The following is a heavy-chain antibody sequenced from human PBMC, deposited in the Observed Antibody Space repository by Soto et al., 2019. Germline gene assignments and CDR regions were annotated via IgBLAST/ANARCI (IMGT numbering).Heavy chain of an antibody. CDR2: ISWNSGNI. D-gene: IGHD3-10*01. J-gene: IGHJ4*02. CDR1: GFTFSSYA. Sequence: EVQLLESGGGLVQPGGSLRLSCAASGFTFSSYAMSWVRQAPGKGLEWVSGISWNSGNIGYADSVKGRFTISRDNAKNSLYLQMSGLRPEDTALYYCANFDFGSSHWGQGTLVTVSS. V-gene: IGHV3-9*01. CDR3: ANFDFGSSH.